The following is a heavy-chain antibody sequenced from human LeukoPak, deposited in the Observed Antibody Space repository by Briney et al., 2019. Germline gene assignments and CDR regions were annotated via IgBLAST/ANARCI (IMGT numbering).Heavy chain of an antibody. CDR2: INPNSGGI. CDR1: GYTFNGYY. CDR3: ALIGDHAWFDP. D-gene: IGHD3-10*01. Sequence: ASVKVSCKASGYTFNGYYMFWVRQAPGQGLEWMGRINPNSGGINYAQEFQGRVTMTRDTSISTAYMELSTLRSDDTAVYYCALIGDHAWFDPWGQGTLVTVSS. V-gene: IGHV1-2*06. J-gene: IGHJ5*02.